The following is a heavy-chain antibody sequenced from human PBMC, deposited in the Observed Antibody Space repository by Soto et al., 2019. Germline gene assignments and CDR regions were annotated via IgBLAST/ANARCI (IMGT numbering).Heavy chain of an antibody. Sequence: GASVKVSCKASGYTFTGYYMHWVRQAPGQGLEWMGWINPNSGGTNYAQKFQGRVTMTRDTSISTAYMELSRLRSDDTAVYYCAREWGPLGYSSDNSCFDYWGQGTLVTVSS. CDR2: INPNSGGT. CDR1: GYTFTGYY. D-gene: IGHD6-25*01. CDR3: AREWGPLGYSSDNSCFDY. V-gene: IGHV1-2*02. J-gene: IGHJ4*02.